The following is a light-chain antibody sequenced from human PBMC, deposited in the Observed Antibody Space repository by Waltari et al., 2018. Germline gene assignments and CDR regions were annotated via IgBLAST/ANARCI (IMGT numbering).Light chain of an antibody. J-gene: IGLJ1*01. CDR1: SSDLGGYSF. Sequence: QSALTPPASVSGSPGQSITLSCPRSSSDLGGYSFFSWYQQHPGKAPKLMIYDVSHPPSGVSNRFSGSKSGNTASLTISGLQPEDEADYYCSSYTSIIPPFLFGTGTKVTVL. V-gene: IGLV2-14*01. CDR3: SSYTSIIPPFL. CDR2: DVS.